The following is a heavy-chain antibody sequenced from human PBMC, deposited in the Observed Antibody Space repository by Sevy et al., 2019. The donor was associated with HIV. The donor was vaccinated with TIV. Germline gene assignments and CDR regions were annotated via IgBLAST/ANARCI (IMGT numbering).Heavy chain of an antibody. Sequence: GGSLRLSCAVSGFTFSSYTMNWVRQAPGKGLEWVSSISSSSSYIYYADSVKGRFTISRDNAKNSLYLQRNSLIAEDTAVDYCAREEEDYVWGTSRDLTFFDYWGQGTLVTVSS. J-gene: IGHJ4*02. V-gene: IGHV3-21*01. D-gene: IGHD3-16*02. CDR1: GFTFSSYT. CDR3: AREEEDYVWGTSRDLTFFDY. CDR2: ISSSSSYI.